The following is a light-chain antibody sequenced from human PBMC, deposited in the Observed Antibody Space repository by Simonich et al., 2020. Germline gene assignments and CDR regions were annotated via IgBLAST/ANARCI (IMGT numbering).Light chain of an antibody. Sequence: QSALTQPASVSGSPGPSITLSCPGTSRAVGSYNLGSWYQQHPGKAPKLIIYVGSKRPSGVSNRFSGAKSGNTASLTISGLQAEDEADYYCCSYAGSSTWVFGGGTKLTVL. CDR3: CSYAGSSTWV. V-gene: IGLV2-23*01. CDR2: VGS. CDR1: SRAVGSYNL. J-gene: IGLJ3*02.